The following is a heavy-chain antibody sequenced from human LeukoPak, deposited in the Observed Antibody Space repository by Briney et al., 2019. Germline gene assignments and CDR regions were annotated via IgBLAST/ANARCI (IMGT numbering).Heavy chain of an antibody. CDR3: AVTPGGATGGSFDY. V-gene: IGHV4-4*02. CDR2: IYHSGST. J-gene: IGHJ4*02. CDR1: GGSISSSNW. Sequence: SETLSLTCAVSGGSISSSNWWSWVRQPPGKGLEWIGEIYHSGSTNYNPSLKSRVTISVDKSKNQFSLKLGSVTAADTAVYYCAVTPGGATGGSFDYWGQGTLVTASS. D-gene: IGHD1-26*01.